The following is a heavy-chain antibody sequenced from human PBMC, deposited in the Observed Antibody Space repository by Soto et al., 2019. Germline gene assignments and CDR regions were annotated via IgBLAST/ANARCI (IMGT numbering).Heavy chain of an antibody. CDR3: AKGGGTGSRFDP. J-gene: IGHJ5*02. CDR1: GFTFSSYG. Sequence: QVQLVESGGGVVQPGRSLRLSCAASGFTFSSYGMHWVRQAPGKGLEWVAVISYDGSNKYYADSVKGRFTISRDNSKNTLDLQMNSLRAEDTAVYYCAKGGGTGSRFDPWGQGTLVTVSS. V-gene: IGHV3-30*18. D-gene: IGHD3-16*01. CDR2: ISYDGSNK.